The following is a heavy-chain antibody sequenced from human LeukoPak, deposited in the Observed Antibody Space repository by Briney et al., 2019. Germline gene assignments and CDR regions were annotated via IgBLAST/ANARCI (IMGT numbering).Heavy chain of an antibody. CDR1: GFTFSSYA. V-gene: IGHV3-30*04. D-gene: IGHD3-22*01. CDR3: ARDRGYYYDSSGYAPEYYFDY. CDR2: ISYDGSNK. J-gene: IGHJ4*02. Sequence: PGGSLRLSCAASGFTFSSYAMHWVRQAPGKGLEWVAVISYDGSNKYYADSVKGRFTISRDNSKNTLYLQMNSLRAEDTAVYYCARDRGYYYDSSGYAPEYYFDYWGQGTLVTVSS.